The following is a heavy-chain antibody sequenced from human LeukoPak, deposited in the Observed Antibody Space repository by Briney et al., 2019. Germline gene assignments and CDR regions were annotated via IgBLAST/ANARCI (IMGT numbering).Heavy chain of an antibody. Sequence: PSETLSLTCAVYGGSFSGYYWSWIRQPPGKGLEWIGEINHSGSTNYNPSLKSRVTTSVDTSKNQFSLKLTSVTAADTAVYYCARGRSAYDSSAYYYGNWGQGILVTVSS. CDR2: INHSGST. D-gene: IGHD3-22*01. CDR1: GGSFSGYY. V-gene: IGHV4-34*01. J-gene: IGHJ4*02. CDR3: ARGRSAYDSSAYYYGN.